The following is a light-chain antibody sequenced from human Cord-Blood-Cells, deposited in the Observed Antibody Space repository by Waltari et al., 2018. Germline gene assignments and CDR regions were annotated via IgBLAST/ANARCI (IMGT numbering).Light chain of an antibody. Sequence: SYARPQPRSVSVSPGQTARITCSGDALPKKYAYWYQQKSRQAPVLVIYEDSKRPSGNTERVSGSSSGTMATLFNRCGEEEDEASYPTQRTANRAKCWVFGGRTKLTVL. V-gene: IGLV3-10*01. CDR1: ALPKKY. J-gene: IGLJ3*02. CDR2: EDS. CDR3: QRTANRAKCWV.